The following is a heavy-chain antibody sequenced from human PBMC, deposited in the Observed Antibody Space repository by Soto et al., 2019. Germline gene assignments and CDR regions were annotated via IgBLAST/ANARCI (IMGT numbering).Heavy chain of an antibody. D-gene: IGHD6-13*01. CDR3: EIDSGNWFNWFDP. CDR1: GYTVSELS. Sequence: ASVKGSCTVSGYTVSELSMQWVRQAPGKGLGWMGGFDPEDGETTYAQKFQGRVTMTEDKSTDTAYIELTSLRSEDTAVDYCEIDSGNWFNWFDPWGQGTRVTVSS. J-gene: IGHJ5*02. CDR2: FDPEDGET. V-gene: IGHV1-24*01.